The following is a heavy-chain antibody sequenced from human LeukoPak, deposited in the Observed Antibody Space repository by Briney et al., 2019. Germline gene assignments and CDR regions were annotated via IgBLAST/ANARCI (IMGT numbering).Heavy chain of an antibody. CDR2: ISGSGGST. Sequence: GGSLRLSCAASGFTFSSYSMNWVRQAPGKGLEWVSTISGSGGSTFYADSVKGRFTISRDNSKNALYLQMNSLRAEDTAVYYCAKGYCSGGSCCLDYWGQGTLVTVSS. J-gene: IGHJ4*02. V-gene: IGHV3-23*01. D-gene: IGHD2-15*01. CDR3: AKGYCSGGSCCLDY. CDR1: GFTFSSYS.